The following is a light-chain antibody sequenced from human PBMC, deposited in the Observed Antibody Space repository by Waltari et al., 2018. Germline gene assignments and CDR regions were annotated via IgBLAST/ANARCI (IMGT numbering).Light chain of an antibody. CDR3: QQYHKWPPGG. J-gene: IGKJ4*02. CDR2: AAS. Sequence: VVTQSPATLSGSPGKVVTLSCRSSQRVNHNLAWYQQKPGQAPRLLIFAASTRAPGIPSRFCGSGSGTEFTLTITSLQFEDVGVYFCQQYHKWPPGGFGGGTKVEIE. V-gene: IGKV3-15*01. CDR1: QRVNHN.